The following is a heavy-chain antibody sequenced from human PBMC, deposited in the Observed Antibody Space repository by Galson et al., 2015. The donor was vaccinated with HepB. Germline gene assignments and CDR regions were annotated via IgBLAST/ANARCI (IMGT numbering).Heavy chain of an antibody. J-gene: IGHJ4*02. Sequence: SQRLSCAASGFTFSSYSMNWVRQAPGKGLEWVSSISSSSSYIYYADSVKGRFTISRDNAKNSLYLQMNSLRAEDTAVYYCASSAYYYDRSGLDPAVFFDYWGQGTLFTVSS. CDR2: ISSSSSYI. CDR1: GFTFSSYS. D-gene: IGHD3-22*01. CDR3: ASSAYYYDRSGLDPAVFFDY. V-gene: IGHV3-21*01.